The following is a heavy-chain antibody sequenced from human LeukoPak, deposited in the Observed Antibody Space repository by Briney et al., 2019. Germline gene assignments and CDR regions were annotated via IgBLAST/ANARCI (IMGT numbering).Heavy chain of an antibody. CDR2: IHYTGST. CDR3: ARYSSSSGCDY. D-gene: IGHD6-6*01. V-gene: IGHV4-59*01. Sequence: SETLSLTCTVSGGSISSDFWSWIRQPPGKGLEWTGYIHYTGSTNYNPSLKSRVTISVDTSKNQFSLKVTSVTAADTAVYYCARYSSSSGCDYWGRGILVTVSS. J-gene: IGHJ4*02. CDR1: GGSISSDF.